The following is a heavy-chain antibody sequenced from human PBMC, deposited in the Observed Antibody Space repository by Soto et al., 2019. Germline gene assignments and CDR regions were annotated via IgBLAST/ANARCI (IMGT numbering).Heavy chain of an antibody. CDR2: IYYSGST. V-gene: IGHV4-31*03. J-gene: IGHJ6*02. Sequence: PSETLSLTCTVSGGSISSGGYYWSWIRQHPGKGLEWIGYIYYSGSTYYNPSLKSRVTISVDTSKNQFSLKLSSVTAADTAVYYFSIKIMGARYCLDFSGPGTTVT. CDR1: GGSISSGGYY. CDR3: SIKIMGARYCLDF. D-gene: IGHD2-8*01.